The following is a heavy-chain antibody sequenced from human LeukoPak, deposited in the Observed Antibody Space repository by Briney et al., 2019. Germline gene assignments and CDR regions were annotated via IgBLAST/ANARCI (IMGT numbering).Heavy chain of an antibody. CDR2: IGWNSDNI. V-gene: IGHV3-9*03. J-gene: IGHJ3*02. CDR3: AKDMMFSASSGAFDI. Sequence: GGSLRLSCAASGFTFYDYAMHWVRQVPGKGLEWVSTIGWNSDNIGYADSVKGRFTISRDNAKNSLYLQMNSLRVEDMALYYCAKDMMFSASSGAFDIWGQGTLVIVSS. D-gene: IGHD6-6*01. CDR1: GFTFYDYA.